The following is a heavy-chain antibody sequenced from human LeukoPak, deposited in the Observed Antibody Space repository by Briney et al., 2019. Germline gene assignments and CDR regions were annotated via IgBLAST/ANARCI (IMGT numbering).Heavy chain of an antibody. CDR2: IYPGDSDI. J-gene: IGHJ5*02. CDR1: GSSFDSYW. V-gene: IGHV5-51*01. D-gene: IGHD2-8*02. CDR3: VRPAGTGRWFDP. Sequence: GESLQISCQGFGSSFDSYWIGWVRQLPGKGLEWMGIIYPGDSDIRYGPSFEGQVTISADTSITTAYLEWSSLKASDTAIYYCVRPAGTGRWFDPWGQGTLVTVSS.